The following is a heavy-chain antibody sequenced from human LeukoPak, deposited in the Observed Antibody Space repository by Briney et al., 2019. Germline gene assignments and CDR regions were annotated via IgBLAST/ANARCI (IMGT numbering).Heavy chain of an antibody. Sequence: GGSLRLSCAASGFTFSSYSMHWVRQAPGKGLEWVAVISYDGSNKYYADSVKGRFTISRDNSKNTLYLQMNSLRAEDTAVYYCARGSSLFDYWGQGTLVTVSS. CDR3: ARGSSLFDY. CDR2: ISYDGSNK. J-gene: IGHJ4*02. D-gene: IGHD2-15*01. V-gene: IGHV3-30*03. CDR1: GFTFSSYS.